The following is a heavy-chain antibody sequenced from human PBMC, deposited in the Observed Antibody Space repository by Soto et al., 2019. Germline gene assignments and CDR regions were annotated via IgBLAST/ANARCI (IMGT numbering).Heavy chain of an antibody. CDR3: ARVLLCFGELSRFDP. Sequence: ASETLSLTCTVSGGSISSYYWSWIRQPPGKGLEWIGYIYYSGSTNYNPSLKSRVTISVDTSKNQFSLKLSSVTAADTAVYYCARVLLCFGELSRFDPWGQGTLVTVSS. J-gene: IGHJ5*02. CDR2: IYYSGST. D-gene: IGHD3-10*01. CDR1: GGSISSYY. V-gene: IGHV4-59*01.